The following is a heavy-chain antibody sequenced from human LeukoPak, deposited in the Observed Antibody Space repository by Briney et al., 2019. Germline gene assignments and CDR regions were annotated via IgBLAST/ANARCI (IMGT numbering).Heavy chain of an antibody. CDR3: TLYDSSGYPSGGYGY. CDR1: GFTFSDYY. Sequence: PGGSLRLSCAASGFTFSDYYMSWLRQAPGKGLEWVSYISSSGSTIYYADSVKGRFTISRDNAKNSLYLQMNSLRAEDTAVYYCTLYDSSGYPSGGYGYWGQGTLVTVSS. V-gene: IGHV3-11*01. J-gene: IGHJ4*02. D-gene: IGHD3-22*01. CDR2: ISSSGSTI.